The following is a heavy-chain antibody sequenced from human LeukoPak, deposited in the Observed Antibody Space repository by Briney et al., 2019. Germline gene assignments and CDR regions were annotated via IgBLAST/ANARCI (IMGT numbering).Heavy chain of an antibody. V-gene: IGHV4-38-2*01. CDR3: ARAPRDSSISNYMRRFDY. CDR2: IYHSGST. Sequence: SETLSLTCAVSGYSISSDNYWVWIRQPPGQGLEWTGGIYHSGSTYYNPSLKSRVTMSVDTSKNQFSLKLSSVTAADTAVYYCARAPRDSSISNYMRRFDYWVQGTLVAVSS. D-gene: IGHD3-22*01. J-gene: IGHJ4*02. CDR1: GYSISSDNY.